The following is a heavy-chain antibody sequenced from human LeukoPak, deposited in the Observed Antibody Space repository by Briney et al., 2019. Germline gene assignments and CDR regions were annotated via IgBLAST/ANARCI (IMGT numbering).Heavy chain of an antibody. V-gene: IGHV3-30-3*01. D-gene: IGHD6-13*01. J-gene: IGHJ4*02. Sequence: SCKASGGTFSSYAMHWVRQAPGKGLEWVAVISYDGSNKYYADSVKGRFTISRDNSKNTLYLQMNSLRAEDTAVYYCARGRVGGWRAAAAGTTILDYWGQGTLVTVSS. CDR3: ARGRVGGWRAAAAGTTILDY. CDR2: ISYDGSNK. CDR1: GGTFSSYA.